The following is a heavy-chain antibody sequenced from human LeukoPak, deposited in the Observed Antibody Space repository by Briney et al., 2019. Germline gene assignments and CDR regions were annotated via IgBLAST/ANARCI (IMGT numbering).Heavy chain of an antibody. Sequence: SVTVSFKCSGGTFISYGISWVRQAPGQGLEWMGGIIPIFGTANYAHKFQGRVTITADKSTSTAYLQWSSLKASDTAMYYCARIILGFSFGLDYWGQGTLVTVSS. CDR3: ARIILGFSFGLDY. J-gene: IGHJ4*02. D-gene: IGHD5-18*01. V-gene: IGHV1-69*06. CDR1: GGTFISYG. CDR2: IIPIFGTA.